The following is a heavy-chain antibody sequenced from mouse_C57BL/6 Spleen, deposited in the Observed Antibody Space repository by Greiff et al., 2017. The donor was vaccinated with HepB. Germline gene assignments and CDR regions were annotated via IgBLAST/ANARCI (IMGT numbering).Heavy chain of an antibody. CDR2: IYPGSGST. CDR3: ARQAQATNWFAY. J-gene: IGHJ3*01. Sequence: QVQLKQPGAELVKPGASVKMSCKASGYTFTSYWITWVKQRPGQGLEWIGDIYPGSGSTNYNEKFKSKATLTVDTSSSTAYMQLSSLTSEDSAVYYCARQAQATNWFAYWGQGTLVTVSA. CDR1: GYTFTSYW. V-gene: IGHV1-55*01. D-gene: IGHD3-2*02.